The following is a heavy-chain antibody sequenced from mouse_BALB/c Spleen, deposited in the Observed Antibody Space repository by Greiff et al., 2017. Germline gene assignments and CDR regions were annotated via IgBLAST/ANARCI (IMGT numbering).Heavy chain of an antibody. CDR1: GFTFSSYG. CDR3: ARHEARVAWFAY. V-gene: IGHV5-6*01. D-gene: IGHD3-1*01. J-gene: IGHJ3*01. Sequence: DVQLVESGGDLVKPGGSLKLSCAASGFTFSSYGMSWVRQTPDKRLEWVATISSGGSYTYYPDSVKGRFTISRDNAKNTLYLQMSSLKSEDTAMYYCARHEARVAWFAYWGQGTLVTVSA. CDR2: ISSGGSYT.